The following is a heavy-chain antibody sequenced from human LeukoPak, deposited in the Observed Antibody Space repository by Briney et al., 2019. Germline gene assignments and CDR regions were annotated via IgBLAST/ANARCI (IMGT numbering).Heavy chain of an antibody. CDR1: GGSISSYY. Sequence: SETLSLTCTVSGGSISSYYWSWIRQPAGKGLEWIGRIYTSGSTNYNPSLKSRVTMSVDTSKNQFSLKLSSVTAADTAAYYCARGSHTQIYCSGGSCYSGWYFDLWGRGTLVTVSS. D-gene: IGHD2-15*01. CDR3: ARGSHTQIYCSGGSCYSGWYFDL. CDR2: IYTSGST. V-gene: IGHV4-4*07. J-gene: IGHJ2*01.